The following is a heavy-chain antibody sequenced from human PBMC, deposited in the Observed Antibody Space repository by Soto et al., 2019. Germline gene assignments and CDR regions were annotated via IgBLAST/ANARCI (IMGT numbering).Heavy chain of an antibody. Sequence: SVKVSCKASGGTFSSYTISWVRQAPGQGLEWMGRIIPILGIANYAQKFQGRVTITADKSTSTAYMELSSLRSEDTAVYYCARVAHYDILTGYQGLDAFDIWGQGTMVTVSS. CDR1: GGTFSSYT. CDR2: IIPILGIA. CDR3: ARVAHYDILTGYQGLDAFDI. J-gene: IGHJ3*02. D-gene: IGHD3-9*01. V-gene: IGHV1-69*02.